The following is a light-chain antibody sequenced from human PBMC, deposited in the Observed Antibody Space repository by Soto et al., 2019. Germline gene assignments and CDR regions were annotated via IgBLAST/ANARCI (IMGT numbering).Light chain of an antibody. V-gene: IGKV3-15*01. Sequence: EIVLTQSPATLSASPGERATLSCRASQSVSSYLAWYQQKPGQAPRLLIYSASTRATGIPARFSGSGSGTEFTLTISSLQSEDFVVYYCQQYSKWPLTFGGGTKVDIK. CDR2: SAS. CDR3: QQYSKWPLT. CDR1: QSVSSY. J-gene: IGKJ4*01.